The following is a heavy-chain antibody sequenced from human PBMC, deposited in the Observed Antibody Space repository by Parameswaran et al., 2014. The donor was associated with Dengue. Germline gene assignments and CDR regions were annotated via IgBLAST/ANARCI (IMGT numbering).Heavy chain of an antibody. CDR2: IYWDDDK. CDR3: ASRRSGWPFDY. D-gene: IGHD6-19*01. V-gene: IGHV2-5*02. Sequence: PGKALEWLALIYWDDDKRYSPSLKSRLTITKDTSKNQVVLTMTNMDPVDTATYYCASRRSGWPFDYWGQGTLDTVSS. J-gene: IGHJ4*02.